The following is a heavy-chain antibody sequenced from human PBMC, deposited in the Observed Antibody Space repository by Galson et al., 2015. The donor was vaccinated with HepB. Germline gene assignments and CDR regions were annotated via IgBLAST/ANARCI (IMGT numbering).Heavy chain of an antibody. Sequence: SVKVSCKASGGTFSSYTISWVRQAPGQGLEWMGRIIPILGIANYAQKFQGRVTITADKSTSTAYMELSSLRSEDTAVYYCARDRVGVGATYYFDYWGQGTLVTVSS. CDR3: ARDRVGVGATYYFDY. CDR1: GGTFSSYT. V-gene: IGHV1-69*04. D-gene: IGHD1-26*01. J-gene: IGHJ4*02. CDR2: IIPILGIA.